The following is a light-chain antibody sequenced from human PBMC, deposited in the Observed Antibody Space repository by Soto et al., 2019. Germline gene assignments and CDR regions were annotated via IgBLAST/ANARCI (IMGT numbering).Light chain of an antibody. CDR3: QQYNSWPYT. V-gene: IGKV3-15*01. CDR2: DAS. CDR1: QSVNTN. J-gene: IGKJ2*01. Sequence: ETVMTQSPATVSASPGERAPLSCRASQSVNTNLAWYQQKPGQAPRLLIYDASTRATGIPASFSGSGSGTEFTLTIRSLQSEDSAVYYCQQYNSWPYTFGQGTKVDIK.